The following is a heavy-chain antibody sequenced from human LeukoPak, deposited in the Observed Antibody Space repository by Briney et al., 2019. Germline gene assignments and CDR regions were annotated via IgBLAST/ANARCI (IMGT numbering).Heavy chain of an antibody. CDR3: ARDRQHYYDSSVGYYYYGMDV. D-gene: IGHD3-22*01. V-gene: IGHV4-59*01. CDR1: GGSICSYY. Sequence: SETPSLTCTVSGGSICSYYWSWIRQPPGKGLEWIGYIYYSGSTNYNPSLKSRVTISVDTSKNQFSLKLSSVTAADTAVYYCARDRQHYYDSSVGYYYYGMDVWGQGTTVTVSS. J-gene: IGHJ6*02. CDR2: IYYSGST.